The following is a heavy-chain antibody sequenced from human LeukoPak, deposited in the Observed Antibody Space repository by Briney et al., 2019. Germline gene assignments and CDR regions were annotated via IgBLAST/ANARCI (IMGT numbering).Heavy chain of an antibody. CDR1: GGSLSGYY. D-gene: IGHD6-13*01. V-gene: IGHV4-34*01. Sequence: SETLSLTCAVYGGSLSGYYWSWIPQPPGEGLEWIGEIKHSGSSNYNPSLKNRVTVSVDSSKNQYSLKLSSVTAADTAVYYCARGRRYSRWSRDVYYYYMDFWGKGTTVTVSS. CDR3: ARGRRYSRWSRDVYYYYMDF. CDR2: IKHSGSS. J-gene: IGHJ6*03.